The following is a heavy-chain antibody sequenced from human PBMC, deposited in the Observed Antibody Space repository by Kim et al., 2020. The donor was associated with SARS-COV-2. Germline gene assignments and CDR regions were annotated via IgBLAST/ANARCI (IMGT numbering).Heavy chain of an antibody. CDR1: GFTFSTYS. D-gene: IGHD1-1*01. V-gene: IGHV3-21*06. CDR2: ISGDSRYI. CDR3: ATPTGQQGF. J-gene: IGHJ1*01. Sequence: GGSLRLSCAASGFTFSTYSMTWIRQTPAKGLEWVSSISGDSRYIYYRDSVTGRFNISRDNSRNSVYLEMNYLRVEDTGIYYCATPTGQQGFWGQGTLVTVSS.